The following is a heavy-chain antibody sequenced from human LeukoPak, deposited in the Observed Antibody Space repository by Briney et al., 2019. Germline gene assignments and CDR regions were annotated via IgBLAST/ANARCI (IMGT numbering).Heavy chain of an antibody. D-gene: IGHD2-8*02. Sequence: SETLSLTCTVSGGSISSYYWSWIRQPPAKGLEWIGYIYYSGSTNYNPSLKSRVTISVDTSKNQFSLKLSSVTAADTAVYYCAREIPIWSDAFDIWGQGTMVTVSS. CDR2: IYYSGST. CDR3: AREIPIWSDAFDI. J-gene: IGHJ3*02. V-gene: IGHV4-59*01. CDR1: GGSISSYY.